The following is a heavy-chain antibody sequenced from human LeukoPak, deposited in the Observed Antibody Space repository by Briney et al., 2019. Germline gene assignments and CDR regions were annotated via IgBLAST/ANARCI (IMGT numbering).Heavy chain of an antibody. D-gene: IGHD2-15*01. J-gene: IGHJ4*02. CDR1: GFTFSRYG. CDR3: AKDPIGYCSGGSCYPDY. CDR2: ISGSGGST. V-gene: IGHV3-23*01. Sequence: GGSLRLSCAASGFTFSRYGMSWVRQAPGKGLEWVSGISGSGGSTYYADSVKGRFTISRDNSKNTLYLQMNSLRAEDTAVYYCAKDPIGYCSGGSCYPDYWGQGTLVTVSS.